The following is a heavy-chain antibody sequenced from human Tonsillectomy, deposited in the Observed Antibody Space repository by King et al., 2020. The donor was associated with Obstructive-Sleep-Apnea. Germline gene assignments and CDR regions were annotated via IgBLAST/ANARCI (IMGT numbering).Heavy chain of an antibody. V-gene: IGHV4-59*08. D-gene: IGHD3-22*01. CDR2: ISYSGST. CDR1: GGSISRYY. Sequence: VQLQESGPGLVKPSETLSLSCTVSGGSISRYYWSWIRQPPGKGLEWIGYISYSGSTNYHPLLKSRVTLSVDTSNNQFSLKLSSLTAADTAVYYWARRPSSGHYPGSFDYWGQGTLVTVSS. CDR3: ARRPSSGHYPGSFDY. J-gene: IGHJ4*02.